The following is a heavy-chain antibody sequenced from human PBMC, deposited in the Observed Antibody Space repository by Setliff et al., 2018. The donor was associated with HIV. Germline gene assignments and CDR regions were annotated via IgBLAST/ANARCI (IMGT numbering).Heavy chain of an antibody. D-gene: IGHD2-21*01. CDR2: TTYVGIT. CDR3: ARVPVAGANWFDP. V-gene: IGHV4-39*01. J-gene: IGHJ5*02. CDR1: GSSVTSSSFY. Sequence: ASETLSLTCNVSGSSVTSSSFYWGWIRQPPGKGLEWIGSTTYVGITSFSPSLKSRVTISIDSSANQFSLKLISVTAADQAIYYCARVPVAGANWFDPWGLGTLVTVSS.